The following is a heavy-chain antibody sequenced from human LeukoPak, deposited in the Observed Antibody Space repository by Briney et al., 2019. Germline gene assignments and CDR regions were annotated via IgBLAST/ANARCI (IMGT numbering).Heavy chain of an antibody. CDR1: GGSFSGYF. D-gene: IGHD3-22*01. CDR2: INRTGST. V-gene: IGHV4-34*01. J-gene: IGHJ5*02. CDR3: ASRYYDSSGYTNWFDP. Sequence: SETLSLTCAVYGGSFSGYFWSWIRQPPGKGLEWIGEINRTGSTNYNPSLKSRVTISVDTSKNQFSLKLSSVTAADTAVYFCASRYYDSSGYTNWFDPWGQGTLVTVSS.